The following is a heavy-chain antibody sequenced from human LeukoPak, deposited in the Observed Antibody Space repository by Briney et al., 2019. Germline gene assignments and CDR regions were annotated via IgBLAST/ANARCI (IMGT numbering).Heavy chain of an antibody. V-gene: IGHV5-51*01. Sequence: GESLKISCKGSGYSFTSYWIGWVRQMPGKGLEWMGSIYPGDSDTRYSASFQGQVTISADKSISTAYVQWSSLKASDTAMYYCASLDYYDSSGYRDYWGQGTPVTVSS. D-gene: IGHD3-22*01. CDR2: IYPGDSDT. J-gene: IGHJ4*02. CDR3: ASLDYYDSSGYRDY. CDR1: GYSFTSYW.